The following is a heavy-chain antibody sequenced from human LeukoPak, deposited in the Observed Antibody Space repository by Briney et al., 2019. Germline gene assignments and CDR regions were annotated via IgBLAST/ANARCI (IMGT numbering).Heavy chain of an antibody. Sequence: SETLSLTCTVSGYSISSGYYWGWIRQPPGKGLEGIGRICHRGSTYYNPSLKRRVTISVDTSKNQFSLKLSSVTAPDTAVYYFARSFPPNYYRYYMDVWGQGTPVTVSS. D-gene: IGHD3-3*02. J-gene: IGHJ6*03. V-gene: IGHV4-38-2*02. CDR3: ARSFPPNYYRYYMDV. CDR2: ICHRGST. CDR1: GYSISSGYY.